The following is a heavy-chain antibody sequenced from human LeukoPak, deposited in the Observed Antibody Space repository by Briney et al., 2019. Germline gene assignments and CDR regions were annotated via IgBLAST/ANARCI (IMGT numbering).Heavy chain of an antibody. CDR3: ARGHRLVATTPHRANYYYYGMDV. CDR2: INHSGST. CDR1: GGSFSGYY. V-gene: IGHV4-34*01. J-gene: IGHJ6*02. Sequence: SSETLSLTCAVYGGSFSGYYWSWNRQPPGKGLEWIGEINHSGSTHYNPSLKSRVTISVDTSKNQFSLKLSSVTAADTAVYYCARGHRLVATTPHRANYYYYGMDVWGQGTTVTVSS. D-gene: IGHD5-12*01.